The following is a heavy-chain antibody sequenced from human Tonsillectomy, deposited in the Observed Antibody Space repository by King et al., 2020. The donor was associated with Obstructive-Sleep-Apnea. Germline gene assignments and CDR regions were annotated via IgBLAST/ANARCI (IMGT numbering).Heavy chain of an antibody. V-gene: IGHV3-30*18. CDR2: ISYDGSNK. Sequence: VQLVESGGGVVQPGRSLRLSCAASGFTFSSYGMHWVRQAPGKGLEWVAVISYDGSNKYYADSVKGRFTISRDNSQNTLYLQMNSLRAEDTAGYYCAKAPSGYSYGKDDAFDIWGQGTMVTVSS. CDR3: AKAPSGYSYGKDDAFDI. J-gene: IGHJ3*02. CDR1: GFTFSSYG. D-gene: IGHD5-18*01.